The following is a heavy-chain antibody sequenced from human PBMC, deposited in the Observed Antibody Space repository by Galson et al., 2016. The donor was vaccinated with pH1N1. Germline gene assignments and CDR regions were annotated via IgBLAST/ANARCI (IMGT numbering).Heavy chain of an antibody. D-gene: IGHD4-17*01. CDR1: GYRFTSYW. V-gene: IGHV5-51*03. CDR3: ARQYDFGDYRGDAFDI. J-gene: IGHJ3*02. CDR2: VNPGGSTI. Sequence: QSGAEVKKPGESLKISCKASGYRFTSYWIAWVRQVPGKGLEWVGIVNPGGSTIRYSPPFQGQVTISSVKSINTAYLQWISLKASDTATYYCARQYDFGDYRGDAFDIWGQGTMVIVSS.